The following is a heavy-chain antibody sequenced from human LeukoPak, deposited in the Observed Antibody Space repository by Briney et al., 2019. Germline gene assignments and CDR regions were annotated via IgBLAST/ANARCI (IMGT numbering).Heavy chain of an antibody. CDR1: GFTFSSYA. CDR2: TSSDETNK. V-gene: IGHV3-30-3*01. J-gene: IGHJ4*02. D-gene: IGHD1-26*01. CDR3: ARERISGSYYGY. Sequence: GGSLRLSCAPSGFTFSSYAMHWVSQAPGKGLEWVAVTSSDETNKYYAESVKGRFTISRDNSKNALYLQMNNLGVEDTAVYYCARERISGSYYGYWGQGTLVAVSS.